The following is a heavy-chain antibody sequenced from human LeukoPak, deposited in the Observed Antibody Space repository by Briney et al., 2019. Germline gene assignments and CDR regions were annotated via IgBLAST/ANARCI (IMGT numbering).Heavy chain of an antibody. CDR3: ARGVGEADGPL. V-gene: IGHV3-48*04. D-gene: IGHD6-13*01. CDR2: ISSSGMTR. J-gene: IGHJ3*01. CDR1: GFTFSSYS. Sequence: GGSLRLSCAASGFTFSSYSINCVRQAPGKGLEWVSYISSSGMTRYYADSVEGRFTISRDNATTSLSLQMTSLRAEDTAVYYCARGVGEADGPLWGHGTMVTASS.